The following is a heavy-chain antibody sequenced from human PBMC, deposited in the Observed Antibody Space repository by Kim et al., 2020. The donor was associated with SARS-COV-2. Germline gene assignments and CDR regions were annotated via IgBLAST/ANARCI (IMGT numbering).Heavy chain of an antibody. V-gene: IGHV1-46*01. CDR1: GYTFTSYY. CDR3: ARTGILRYFDWSYYYYGMDV. J-gene: IGHJ6*02. CDR2: INPSGGST. Sequence: ASVKVSCKASGYTFTSYYMHWVRQAPGQGLEWMGIINPSGGSTSYAQKFQGRVTMTRDTSTSTVYMELSSLRSEDTAVYYCARTGILRYFDWSYYYYGMDVWGQGTTVTVSS. D-gene: IGHD3-9*01.